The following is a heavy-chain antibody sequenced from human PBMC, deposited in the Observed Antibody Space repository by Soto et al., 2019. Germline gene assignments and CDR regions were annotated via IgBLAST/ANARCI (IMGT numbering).Heavy chain of an antibody. CDR2: ISAYNGNT. D-gene: IGHD5-18*01. CDR1: GYTFTSYS. J-gene: IGHJ4*02. V-gene: IGHV1-18*01. CDR3: VRDVGYGLIDY. Sequence: QVQLMQSGAEVKKPGASVMVSCKASGYTFTSYSISWVRQAPGQGLEWMGWISAYNGNTYHARKLQGRVTMTTDTSTSTAYMELRSLRSDDTAVYYCVRDVGYGLIDYWGQGTLVTVSS.